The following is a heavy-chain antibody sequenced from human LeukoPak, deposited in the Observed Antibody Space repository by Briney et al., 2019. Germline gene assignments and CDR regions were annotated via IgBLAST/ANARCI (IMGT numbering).Heavy chain of an antibody. V-gene: IGHV3-23*01. CDR1: GFTFSSYA. Sequence: GGSLRLSCAASGFTFSSYAMSRVRQAPGKGLEWVSAISGSGGSTYYADSVKGRFTISRDNSKNTLYLQMNSLRAEDTAVYYCAKQVAVAGNPPYFDYWGQGTLVTVSS. J-gene: IGHJ4*02. CDR3: AKQVAVAGNPPYFDY. CDR2: ISGSGGST. D-gene: IGHD6-19*01.